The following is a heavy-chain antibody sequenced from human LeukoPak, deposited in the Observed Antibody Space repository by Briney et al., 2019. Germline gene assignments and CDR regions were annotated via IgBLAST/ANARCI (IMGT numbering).Heavy chain of an antibody. CDR2: IDQSGTT. J-gene: IGHJ4*02. CDR1: SYSISSGYY. V-gene: IGHV4-38-2*02. CDR3: GRDRPTGYYDY. Sequence: SETLSLTCTVSSYSISSGYYWGWIRQSPGKGLEWIGSIDQSGTTYYHPSLKSRVTISVDTSKNQFSLQLTSVTAADTAVYFCGRDRPTGYYDYWGQGILVTVFS. D-gene: IGHD3-9*01.